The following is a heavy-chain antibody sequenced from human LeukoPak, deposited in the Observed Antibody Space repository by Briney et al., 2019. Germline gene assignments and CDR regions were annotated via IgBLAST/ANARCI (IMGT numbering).Heavy chain of an antibody. D-gene: IGHD6-13*01. CDR3: ARGDSSWNAFDI. CDR1: GDSIRSDY. J-gene: IGHJ3*02. Sequence: PSETLSLTCTVSGDSIRSDYWSWIRQPPAKGLDWIGYVYYSGSTQYNPSLKSRVTISIGTSKKQLSLRLSSVTAADTAVYYCARGDSSWNAFDIWGQGTMLTVSS. V-gene: IGHV4-59*08. CDR2: VYYSGST.